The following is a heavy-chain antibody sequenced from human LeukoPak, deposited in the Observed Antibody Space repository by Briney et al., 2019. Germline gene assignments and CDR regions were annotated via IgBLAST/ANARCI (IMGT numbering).Heavy chain of an antibody. V-gene: IGHV3-21*01. Sequence: PGGSLRLSCAASGFTVSSNYMGWVRQAPGKGLEWVSSISSSSSYIYYADSVKGRFTISRDNAKNSLYLQMNSLRAEDTAVYYCARDFSRYSSSWYPGYWGQGTLVRLL. CDR2: ISSSSSYI. D-gene: IGHD6-13*01. CDR3: ARDFSRYSSSWYPGY. CDR1: GFTVSSNY. J-gene: IGHJ4*02.